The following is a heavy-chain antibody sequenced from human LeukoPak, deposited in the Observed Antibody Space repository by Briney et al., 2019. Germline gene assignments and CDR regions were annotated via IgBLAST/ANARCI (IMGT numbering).Heavy chain of an antibody. J-gene: IGHJ4*02. D-gene: IGHD3-9*01. CDR1: GGSISSYY. CDR3: AREGNRYYDILTGYYRGELDY. Sequence: SETLSLTCTVSGGSISSYYWSWIRQPAGKGLEWIGRIYTSGSTNYNPSLKSRVTMSEDTSKNQFSLKLSSVTAADTAVYYCAREGNRYYDILTGYYRGELDYWGQGTLVTVSS. CDR2: IYTSGST. V-gene: IGHV4-4*07.